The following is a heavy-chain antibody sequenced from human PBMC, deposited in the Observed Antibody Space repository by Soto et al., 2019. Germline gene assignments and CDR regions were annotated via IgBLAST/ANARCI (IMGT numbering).Heavy chain of an antibody. CDR2: IYRDDDK. CDR1: GFSLRNSGVG. CDR3: AHLSTGGFYFDY. D-gene: IGHD4-17*01. Sequence: QITLKESGPTLVKPTQTLTLTCTFSGFSLRNSGVGVGWIRQPPGKALEWLALIYRDDDKRYSPSLKSRLTINKDTSKNQVVLTMTIMDPVDTATYYCAHLSTGGFYFDYWGQGTLVTVSS. J-gene: IGHJ4*02. V-gene: IGHV2-5*02.